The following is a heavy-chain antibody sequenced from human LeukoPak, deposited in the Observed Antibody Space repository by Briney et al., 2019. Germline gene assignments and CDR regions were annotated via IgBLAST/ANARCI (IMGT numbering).Heavy chain of an antibody. D-gene: IGHD6-19*01. CDR2: IYTSGST. V-gene: IGHV4-4*07. CDR3: ARDFGSSIEYYFED. CDR1: GGSISSYY. Sequence: PSETLSLTCTVSGGSISSYYWSWIRQPAGKGLEWIGRIYTSGSTNYNPSLKSRVTMSVDTSKNQFSLKLSSVTAADTAVYYCARDFGSSIEYYFEDWGQGILVTVSS. J-gene: IGHJ4*02.